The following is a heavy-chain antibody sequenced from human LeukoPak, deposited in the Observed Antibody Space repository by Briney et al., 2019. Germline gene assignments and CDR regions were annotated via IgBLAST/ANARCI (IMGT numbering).Heavy chain of an antibody. D-gene: IGHD2-15*01. CDR1: GGSISSHY. CDR2: IYYSGST. V-gene: IGHV4-59*08. CDR3: ARTPRYCSGGSCDPVNFDY. Sequence: SETLSLTCTVSGGSISSHYWSWIRQPPGKELEWIGYIYYSGSTNYNPSLKSQVTISVDTSKKHFSLKLSSVTAADTAVYYCARTPRYCSGGSCDPVNFDYWGQGTLVTVSS. J-gene: IGHJ4*02.